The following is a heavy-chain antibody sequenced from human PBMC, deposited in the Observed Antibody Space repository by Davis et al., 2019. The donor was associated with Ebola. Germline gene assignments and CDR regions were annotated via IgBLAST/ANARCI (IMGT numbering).Heavy chain of an antibody. CDR1: GGSFSGFY. D-gene: IGHD3-16*02. V-gene: IGHV4-34*01. Sequence: PSETLSLTCAVYGGSFSGFYWSWIRQPPGKGLEWIGDINHSGTINYNPSLRGRVTISVDTSKNQFSLKLGSVTAADTAVYYCARGPISTFYEYIWGTFRQNWFDPWGQGNLVIVSS. J-gene: IGHJ5*02. CDR2: INHSGTI. CDR3: ARGPISTFYEYIWGTFRQNWFDP.